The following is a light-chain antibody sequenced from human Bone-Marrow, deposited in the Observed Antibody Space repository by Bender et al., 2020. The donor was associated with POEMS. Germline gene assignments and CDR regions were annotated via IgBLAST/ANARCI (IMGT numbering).Light chain of an antibody. V-gene: IGLV2-14*03. CDR3: SSYSSSSALVV. CDR1: SSDVGGYNY. Sequence: QSALTQPASVSGSPGQSITISCTVTSSDVGGYNYVSWYQQLPGKAPQLMIYDVSNRPSGVSNRSAGSKSGNPASLTISGLQAEDVAGYYCSSYSSSSALVVFGGGTQLTVL. J-gene: IGLJ3*02. CDR2: DVS.